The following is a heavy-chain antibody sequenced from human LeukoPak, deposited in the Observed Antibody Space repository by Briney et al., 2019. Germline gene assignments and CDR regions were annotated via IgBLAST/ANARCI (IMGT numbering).Heavy chain of an antibody. V-gene: IGHV3-21*01. CDR2: ISSSSSYI. CDR3: ARDETVIVGATKSAFDI. Sequence: PGGSLRLSCAASGFTFSSYSMNWVRQAPGKGLEWVSSISSSSSYIYYADSVKGRFTISRDNAKNSLYLQMNSPRAEDTAVYYCARDETVIVGATKSAFDIWGQGTMVTVSS. J-gene: IGHJ3*02. CDR1: GFTFSSYS. D-gene: IGHD1-26*01.